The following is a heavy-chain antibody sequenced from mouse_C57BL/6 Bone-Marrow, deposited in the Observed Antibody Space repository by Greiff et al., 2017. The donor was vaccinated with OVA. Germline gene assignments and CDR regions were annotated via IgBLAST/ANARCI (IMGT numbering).Heavy chain of an antibody. CDR1: GYTFTSYG. J-gene: IGHJ4*01. CDR3: ARSVYYGYDNYAMDY. Sequence: QVQLQQSGAELARPGASVKLSCKASGYTFTSYGISWVKQRTGQGLGWIGEIYPRSGNTYYNEKFKGKATLTADKSSSTAYMELRSLTSEDSAVYFCARSVYYGYDNYAMDYWGQGTSVTVSS. V-gene: IGHV1-81*01. CDR2: IYPRSGNT. D-gene: IGHD2-2*01.